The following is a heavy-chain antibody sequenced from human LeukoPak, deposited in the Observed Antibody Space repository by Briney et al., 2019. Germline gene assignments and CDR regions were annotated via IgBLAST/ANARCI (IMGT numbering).Heavy chain of an antibody. V-gene: IGHV4-59*01. D-gene: IGHD4-17*01. CDR1: GGSISSYY. Sequence: PSETLSLTCTVSGGSISSYYWSWIRQPPGKGLEWIGYIYYSGSTNYNPSLKGRVTISVDTSKNQFSLKLSSVTAADTAVYYCARGLTVTTRGMDYWGQGTLVTVSS. CDR2: IYYSGST. J-gene: IGHJ4*02. CDR3: ARGLTVTTRGMDY.